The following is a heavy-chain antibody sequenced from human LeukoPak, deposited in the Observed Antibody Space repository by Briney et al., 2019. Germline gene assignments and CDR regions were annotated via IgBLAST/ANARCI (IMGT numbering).Heavy chain of an antibody. D-gene: IGHD3-10*01. CDR2: IKTDGSDK. V-gene: IGHV3-7*03. Sequence: GGSLRLSCAASGFTFSNYWMSWVRQAPGKGPEWVGDIKTDGSDKYYVGSVKGRFTISRDNAKNSLYLQVNSLRAEDTAVYYCARDSLIQYGSGSYWGFDYWGQGILVTVSS. J-gene: IGHJ4*02. CDR3: ARDSLIQYGSGSYWGFDY. CDR1: GFTFSNYW.